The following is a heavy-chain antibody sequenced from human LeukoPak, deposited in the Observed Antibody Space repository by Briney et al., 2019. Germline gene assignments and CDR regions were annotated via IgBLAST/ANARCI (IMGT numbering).Heavy chain of an antibody. D-gene: IGHD3-10*01. V-gene: IGHV4-30-2*01. J-gene: IGHJ4*02. CDR3: ARVMREYGSGSYFDY. Sequence: PSQTLSLTCAVSGGSISSGGYSWSWIRQPPGKGLEWIGYIYHSGSTYYNPSLKSRVTISVDRSKNQFSLKLSSVTAADTAVYYCARVMREYGSGSYFDYWGQGTLVTVSS. CDR1: GGSISSGGYS. CDR2: IYHSGST.